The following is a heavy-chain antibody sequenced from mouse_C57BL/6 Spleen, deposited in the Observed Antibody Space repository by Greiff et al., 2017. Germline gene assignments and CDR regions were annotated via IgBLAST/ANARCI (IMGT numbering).Heavy chain of an antibody. CDR1: GYTFTDYY. CDR2: FNPNNGGT. Sequence: EVQLQQSGPELVKPGASVKISCKASGYTFTDYYMNWVKQSHGKSLEWIGGFNPNNGGTSYNQKFKGKATLTVDKSSSTAYMVLRSLTSEDSAVYYGARGEKKLGPEFAYWGQGTLVTVSA. V-gene: IGHV1-26*01. J-gene: IGHJ3*01. D-gene: IGHD4-1*01. CDR3: ARGEKKLGPEFAY.